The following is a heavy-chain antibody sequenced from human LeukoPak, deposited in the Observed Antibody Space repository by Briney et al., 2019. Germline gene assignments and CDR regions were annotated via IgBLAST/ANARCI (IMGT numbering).Heavy chain of an antibody. CDR3: ARKRSVAAVIDY. V-gene: IGHV4-39*07. J-gene: IGHJ4*02. CDR2: IYYSGST. Sequence: SETLSLTCTVSGGSISSSIYYWGWIRQPPGKGLEWIGSIYYSGSTNYNPSLKSRVTISVDTSKNQFSLKLSSVTAADTAVYYCARKRSVAAVIDYWGQGTLVTVSS. CDR1: GGSISSSIYY. D-gene: IGHD6-6*01.